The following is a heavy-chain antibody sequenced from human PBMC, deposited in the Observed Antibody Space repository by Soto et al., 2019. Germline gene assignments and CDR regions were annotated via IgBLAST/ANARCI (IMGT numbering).Heavy chain of an antibody. V-gene: IGHV4-39*01. CDR3: TRFLPVTPMDV. Sequence: QVQLQESGPGLVKASETLSLTCTVSGGSISRTTFYWGWIRQPPGKGLEWIGSIYYSGTTYYNPSLKSRVTISVDTTKTQFSLKLRSITAADTAVYYCTRFLPVTPMDVWGQGTTVTVSS. CDR1: GGSISRTTFY. J-gene: IGHJ6*02. CDR2: IYYSGTT. D-gene: IGHD5-18*01.